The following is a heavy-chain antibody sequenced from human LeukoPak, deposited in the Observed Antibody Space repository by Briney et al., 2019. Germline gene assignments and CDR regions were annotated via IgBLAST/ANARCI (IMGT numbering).Heavy chain of an antibody. CDR2: IMPLFGTA. CDR3: ARDVHGDYGSGWFDH. V-gene: IGHV1-69*05. D-gene: IGHD4-17*01. Sequence: ASVKVSCKTSGGTFNNSAISWVRQAPGQGLEWLGGIMPLFGTAGYAQKFQGRVTITKDESTRTVYLELTSLTSDDTAVYYCARDVHGDYGSGWFDHWGQGTLVSVSS. J-gene: IGHJ5*02. CDR1: GGTFNNSA.